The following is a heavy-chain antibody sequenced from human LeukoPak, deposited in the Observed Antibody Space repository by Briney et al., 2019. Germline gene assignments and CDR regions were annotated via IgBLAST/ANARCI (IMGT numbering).Heavy chain of an antibody. CDR1: GGPFSSYY. Sequence: SETLSLTCAVYGGPFSSYYWSWIRQPPGKGLEWIGYIYYSGSTNYNPSLKSRVTISVDTSKNQFSLKLSSVTAADTAVYYCARDYYDSSGYYYVFDYWGQGTLVTVSS. D-gene: IGHD3-22*01. J-gene: IGHJ4*02. V-gene: IGHV4-59*13. CDR3: ARDYYDSSGYYYVFDY. CDR2: IYYSGST.